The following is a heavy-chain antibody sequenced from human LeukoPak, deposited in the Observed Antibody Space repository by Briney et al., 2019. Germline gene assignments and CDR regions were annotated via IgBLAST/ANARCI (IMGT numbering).Heavy chain of an antibody. CDR1: GFTLRNYD. J-gene: IGHJ4*02. D-gene: IGHD5-12*01. CDR2: IRGSSGST. Sequence: AGGSLRLSCAASGFTLRNYDINWVRQAPGKGLEWVSVIRGSSGSTYYADSVKGRFTISRDDSKNTLYLQMNSLRAEDTAVYCCAKEREYSGYEPLPNDYWGQGSLVTVSS. V-gene: IGHV3-23*01. CDR3: AKEREYSGYEPLPNDY.